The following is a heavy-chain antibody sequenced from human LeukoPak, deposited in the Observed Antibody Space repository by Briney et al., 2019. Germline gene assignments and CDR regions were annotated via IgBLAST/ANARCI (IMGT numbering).Heavy chain of an antibody. CDR1: SFTFSSYW. V-gene: IGHV3-7*01. CDR3: ARDVLPTAMRLGYYFDY. D-gene: IGHD2-2*01. Sequence: GGSLRLSCAASSFTFSSYWMSWVRQAPGKGLEWVANIKQDGSEKYYVDSVKGRFTISRDNAKNSLYLQMNSLRAEDTAVYYCARDVLPTAMRLGYYFDYWGQGTLVTVSS. J-gene: IGHJ4*02. CDR2: IKQDGSEK.